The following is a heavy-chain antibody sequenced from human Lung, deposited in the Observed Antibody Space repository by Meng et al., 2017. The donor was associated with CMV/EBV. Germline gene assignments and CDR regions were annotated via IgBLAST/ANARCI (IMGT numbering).Heavy chain of an antibody. CDR2: ISGSGRNAI. Sequence: GESLKISCEASGFIFSNYDMNWVRQAPGKGLEWVSYISGSGRNAIYYADSVKGRFTISRDNSKNTLYLQMNSLRAEDTAVYYCAKDFEYSSSSGEFDYWGQGTXVTVSS. CDR1: GFIFSNYD. J-gene: IGHJ4*02. CDR3: AKDFEYSSSSGEFDY. D-gene: IGHD6-6*01. V-gene: IGHV3-48*03.